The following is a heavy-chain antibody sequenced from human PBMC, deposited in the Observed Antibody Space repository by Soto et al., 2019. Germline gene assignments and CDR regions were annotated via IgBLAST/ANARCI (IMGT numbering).Heavy chain of an antibody. J-gene: IGHJ4*02. CDR2: IKQDGSEK. Sequence: EVQLVESGGGLVQPGGSLRLSCAASGFTFSSYWMSWVRQAPGKGLEWVANIKQDGSEKYYVDSVKGRFTISRDNAKNSLYLQMNSLRAEDTAVYYCARKRGAMDLLGGVGGFDYWGQGTLVTVSS. CDR1: GFTFSSYW. CDR3: ARKRGAMDLLGGVGGFDY. D-gene: IGHD3-16*01. V-gene: IGHV3-7*01.